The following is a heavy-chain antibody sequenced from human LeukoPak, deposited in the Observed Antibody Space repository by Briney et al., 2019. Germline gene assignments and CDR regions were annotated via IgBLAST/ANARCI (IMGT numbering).Heavy chain of an antibody. V-gene: IGHV3-33*01. D-gene: IGHD6-13*01. CDR3: ARDPSSWSSSWNDY. Sequence: GGSLRLSCAASGFTFSSYGMHWVRQAPGKGLEWVAVIWYDGSNKYYADSVKGRFTISRGNSKNTLYLQMNSLRAEDTAVYYCARDPSSWSSSWNDYWGQGTLVTVSS. CDR1: GFTFSSYG. CDR2: IWYDGSNK. J-gene: IGHJ4*02.